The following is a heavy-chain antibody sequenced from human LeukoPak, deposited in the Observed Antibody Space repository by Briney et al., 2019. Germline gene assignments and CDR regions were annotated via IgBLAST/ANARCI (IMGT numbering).Heavy chain of an antibody. CDR2: MNPNSGNT. Sequence: GASVKVSCKASGYTFTSYDINWVRQATGQGLEWMGWMNPNSGNTGYAQKFQGRVTITRNTSISTAYMELSSLRSEDTAVYYCAFNIAAASGFDYWGQGTLVTVSS. CDR3: AFNIAAASGFDY. D-gene: IGHD6-13*01. V-gene: IGHV1-8*03. CDR1: GYTFTSYD. J-gene: IGHJ4*02.